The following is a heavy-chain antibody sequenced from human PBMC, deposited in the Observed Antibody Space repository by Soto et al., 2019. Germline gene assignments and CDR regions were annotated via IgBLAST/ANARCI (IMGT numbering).Heavy chain of an antibody. Sequence: QVQLVQSGAEVKKPGSSVKVSCKASGGTFSSYAISWVRQAPGQGLEWMGGIIPIFGTANYAQKFQGRVTITADKSTSTAYMELSSLRSEDTAVYYCARGVPGYYDSSGYYRSQYFDYWGQGTLVTVSS. D-gene: IGHD3-22*01. CDR1: GGTFSSYA. CDR3: ARGVPGYYDSSGYYRSQYFDY. V-gene: IGHV1-69*06. CDR2: IIPIFGTA. J-gene: IGHJ4*02.